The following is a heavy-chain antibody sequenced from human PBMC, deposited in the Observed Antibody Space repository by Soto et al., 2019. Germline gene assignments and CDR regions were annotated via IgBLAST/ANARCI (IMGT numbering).Heavy chain of an antibody. CDR3: ARANMVRGGTFDY. V-gene: IGHV3-33*01. CDR1: GFTFSSYG. CDR2: IWYDGSNK. Sequence: ESGGGVVQPGRSLRLSCAASGFTFSSYGMHWVRQAPGKGLEWVAVIWYDGSNKYYADSVKGRFTISRDNSKNTLYLQMNSLRAEDTAVYYCARANMVRGGTFDYWGQGTLVTVSS. J-gene: IGHJ4*02. D-gene: IGHD3-10*01.